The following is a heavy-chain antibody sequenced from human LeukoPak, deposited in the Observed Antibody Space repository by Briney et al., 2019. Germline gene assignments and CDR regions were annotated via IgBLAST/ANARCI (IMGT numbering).Heavy chain of an antibody. Sequence: GGSLRLSCAASGFTVSSNYMSWVRQAPGKGLEWVSVIYSGGSTYYADSVKGRFTISRDNSKNTLYLQMNSLRAEDTAVYYCARAHLLYDFWSDYAVKYFDYWGQGTLVTVSS. V-gene: IGHV3-66*01. CDR2: IYSGGST. J-gene: IGHJ4*02. CDR3: ARAHLLYDFWSDYAVKYFDY. CDR1: GFTVSSNY. D-gene: IGHD3-3*01.